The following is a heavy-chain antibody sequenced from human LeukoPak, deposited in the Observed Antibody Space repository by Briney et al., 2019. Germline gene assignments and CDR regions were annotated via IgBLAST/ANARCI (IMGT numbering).Heavy chain of an antibody. J-gene: IGHJ4*02. Sequence: SETLSLTCTVSGGSISSYYWSWIRQPPGKGLEWIGYIYNSGSTNYDPSLKSRVTISIDTSKNQSSLKLRSVTAADTAVYYCAGSMVRGVEFDYWGPGTLVTVSS. CDR3: AGSMVRGVEFDY. CDR2: IYNSGST. V-gene: IGHV4-59*01. CDR1: GGSISSYY. D-gene: IGHD3-10*01.